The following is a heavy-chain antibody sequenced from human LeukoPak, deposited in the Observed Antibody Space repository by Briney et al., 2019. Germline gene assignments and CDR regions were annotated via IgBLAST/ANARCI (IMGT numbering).Heavy chain of an antibody. J-gene: IGHJ3*02. CDR2: INHSGST. D-gene: IGHD3-10*01. Sequence: SETLSLTCAVYGGSFSGYYWSWIRQPPGKGLEWIGEINHSGSTNYNPSLKSRVTISVDTSKNQFSLKLSSVTAADTAVYYCARDRLVVRGVIIVDAFDIWGQGTMVTVSS. CDR1: GGSFSGYY. CDR3: ARDRLVVRGVIIVDAFDI. V-gene: IGHV4-34*01.